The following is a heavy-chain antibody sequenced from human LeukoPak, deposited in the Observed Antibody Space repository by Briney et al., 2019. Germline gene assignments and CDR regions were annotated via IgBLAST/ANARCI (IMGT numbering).Heavy chain of an antibody. CDR1: GGSISSSSYY. D-gene: IGHD6-13*01. CDR2: IYYSGST. V-gene: IGHV4-39*01. Sequence: SETLSLTCTVSGGSISSSSYYWGWIRQPPGKGLEWIGSIYYSGSTYYNPSLKSRVTISVDTSKNQFSLKLSSVTAADTAVYYCARGQGRAAAGKGGLYNWFDPWGQGTLVTVSS. CDR3: ARGQGRAAAGKGGLYNWFDP. J-gene: IGHJ5*02.